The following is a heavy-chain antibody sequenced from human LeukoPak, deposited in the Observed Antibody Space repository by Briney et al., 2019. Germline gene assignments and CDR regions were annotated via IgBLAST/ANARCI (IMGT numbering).Heavy chain of an antibody. Sequence: ASVKVSCKASGYTFTSCYMHWVRQAPGQGLEWMGIINPSGGSTSYAQKFQGRVTMTRDMSTSTVYMELSSLRSEGTAVYYCARATTYYYDSSGYYYPTPMYYFDYWGQGTLVTVSS. J-gene: IGHJ4*02. CDR2: INPSGGST. CDR3: ARATTYYYDSSGYYYPTPMYYFDY. CDR1: GYTFTSCY. V-gene: IGHV1-46*01. D-gene: IGHD3-22*01.